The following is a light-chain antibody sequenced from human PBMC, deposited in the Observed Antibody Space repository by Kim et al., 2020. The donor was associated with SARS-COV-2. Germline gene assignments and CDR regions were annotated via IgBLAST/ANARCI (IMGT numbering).Light chain of an antibody. CDR2: KAS. J-gene: IGKJ2*01. CDR3: QQYNSYPYT. Sequence: SASVGDRLTITCRASQSISSWLAWYQQKPGKAPKLLIYKASSLESGVPSRFNGSGSGTEFTLTISSLQPDDFATYYCQQYNSYPYTFGQRTKLEI. V-gene: IGKV1-5*03. CDR1: QSISSW.